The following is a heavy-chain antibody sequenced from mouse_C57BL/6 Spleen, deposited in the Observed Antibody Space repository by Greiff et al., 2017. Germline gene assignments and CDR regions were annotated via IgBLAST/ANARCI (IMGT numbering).Heavy chain of an antibody. CDR3: ARHEEKDGYYLSLYAMDY. V-gene: IGHV1-62-2*01. CDR1: GYTFTEYT. CDR2: FYPGSGSI. Sequence: VQLQQSGAELVKPGASVKLSCKASGYTFTEYTIHWVKQRSGQGLEWIGWFYPGSGSIKYNEKFKDKATLTADKSSSTVYMELSRLTSEDSAVYFCARHEEKDGYYLSLYAMDYWGQGTSVTVSS. J-gene: IGHJ4*01. D-gene: IGHD2-3*01.